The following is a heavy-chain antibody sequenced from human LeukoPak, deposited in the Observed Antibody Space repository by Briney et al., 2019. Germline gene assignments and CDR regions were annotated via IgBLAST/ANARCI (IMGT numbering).Heavy chain of an antibody. J-gene: IGHJ3*02. V-gene: IGHV3-7*01. CDR1: GFTFSTYW. CDR3: ARGQYDFWSGYKPNDI. CDR2: IKQDGSEK. Sequence: HSGGSLRLSCAASGFTFSTYWMSWVRQAPGKGLEWVANIKQDGSEKYYEDSVKGRFTISRDNAKNSLYLQMNSLRAEDTAVYYCARGQYDFWSGYKPNDIWGQGTMVTVSS. D-gene: IGHD3-3*01.